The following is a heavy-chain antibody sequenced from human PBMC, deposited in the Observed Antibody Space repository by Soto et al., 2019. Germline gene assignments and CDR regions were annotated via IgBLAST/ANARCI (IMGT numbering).Heavy chain of an antibody. D-gene: IGHD2-15*01. Sequence: ESGGGVVQPGRSLRLSCAASGFTFSSYGMHWVRQAPGKGLEWVAVISYDGSNKYYADSVKGRFTISRDNSKNTLYLQMNSLRAEDTAVYYCAKDLKTSGYCSGGSCYSLVVDYWGQGTLVTVSS. J-gene: IGHJ4*02. V-gene: IGHV3-30*18. CDR3: AKDLKTSGYCSGGSCYSLVVDY. CDR1: GFTFSSYG. CDR2: ISYDGSNK.